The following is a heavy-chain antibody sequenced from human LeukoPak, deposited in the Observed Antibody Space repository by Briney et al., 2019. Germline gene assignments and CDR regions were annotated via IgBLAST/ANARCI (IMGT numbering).Heavy chain of an antibody. CDR2: IYHSGST. D-gene: IGHD2-2*01. V-gene: IGHV4-38-2*02. J-gene: IGHJ4*02. CDR1: GYSISSGYY. Sequence: PSETLSLTCTVSGYSISSGYYWGWIRQPPGKWLEWIGSIYHSGSTYYNPSLKSRVTISVDTSKNQFSLELSSVTAADTAVYYCATILTGQKYCSSTSCYGDFDYWGQGTLVTVSS. CDR3: ATILTGQKYCSSTSCYGDFDY.